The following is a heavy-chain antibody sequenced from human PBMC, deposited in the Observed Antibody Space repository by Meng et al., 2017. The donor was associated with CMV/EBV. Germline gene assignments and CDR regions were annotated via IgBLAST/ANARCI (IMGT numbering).Heavy chain of an antibody. CDR1: GFTVSSHY. Sequence: ESLKISCAASGFTVSSHYMTWVRQATGKGLEWVSVIYSGGSTYYADFVKGRFTISRDNSKNTLYLQMNSLRAEDTAVYYCARGGYWGQGTLVTVSS. V-gene: IGHV3-53*01. CDR3: ARGGY. CDR2: IYSGGST. J-gene: IGHJ4*02.